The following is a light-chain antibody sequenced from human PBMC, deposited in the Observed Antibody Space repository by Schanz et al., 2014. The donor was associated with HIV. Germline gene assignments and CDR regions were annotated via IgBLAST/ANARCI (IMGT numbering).Light chain of an antibody. J-gene: IGLJ3*02. V-gene: IGLV2-11*01. CDR2: DVS. CDR1: SGDVGSYNY. CDR3: CSYAGSYTWV. Sequence: QSALTQPASVSGSPGQSISISCTGTSGDVGSYNYVSWYQQHPGKAPKLMIYDVSNRPSGVPDRFSGSKSGNTASLTISGLQAEDEADYYCCSYAGSYTWVFGGGTKVTVL.